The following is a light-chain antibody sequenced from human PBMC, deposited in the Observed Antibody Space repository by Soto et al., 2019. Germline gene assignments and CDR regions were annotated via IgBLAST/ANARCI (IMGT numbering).Light chain of an antibody. CDR2: GNS. CDR3: QSYDSSLRGVL. J-gene: IGLJ2*01. V-gene: IGLV1-40*01. Sequence: QSVLTQPPSVSGAPGQRVTISCTGSSSNIGAGYDVHWYQQLPGTAPKLLIYGNSNRPSGVPDRFSGSKSGTSASLAITGLQAEDEADYYCQSYDSSLRGVLFGGGTNLNVL. CDR1: SSNIGAGYD.